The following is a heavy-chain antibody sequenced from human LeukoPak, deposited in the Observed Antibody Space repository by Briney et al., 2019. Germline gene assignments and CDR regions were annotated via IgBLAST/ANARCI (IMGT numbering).Heavy chain of an antibody. V-gene: IGHV4-39*07. CDR3: ARDLSIAGRLRNWFDP. CDR1: GGSISSSSYY. J-gene: IGHJ5*02. Sequence: SETLSLTCTVSGGSISSSSYYWGWIRQPPGKGLEWIGSIYYSGSTYYNPSLKSRVTISVDTSKNQFSLKLNSVTAADTAVYYCARDLSIAGRLRNWFDPWGQGTLVIVSS. D-gene: IGHD6-6*01. CDR2: IYYSGST.